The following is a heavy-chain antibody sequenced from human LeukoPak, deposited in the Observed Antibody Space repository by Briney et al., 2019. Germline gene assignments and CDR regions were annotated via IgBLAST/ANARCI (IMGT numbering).Heavy chain of an antibody. D-gene: IGHD3-3*01. J-gene: IGHJ4*02. Sequence: GGSLRLSCAASGFTFDDYGMSWVRHAPGKGLEWVSGINWNGGSTGYADSVKGRFTISRDNAKNSLYLQVNSLTAEDTAVYYCARAGVDTSGYYYQGFDYWGQGTLVTVSS. CDR2: INWNGGST. CDR3: ARAGVDTSGYYYQGFDY. CDR1: GFTFDDYG. V-gene: IGHV3-20*04.